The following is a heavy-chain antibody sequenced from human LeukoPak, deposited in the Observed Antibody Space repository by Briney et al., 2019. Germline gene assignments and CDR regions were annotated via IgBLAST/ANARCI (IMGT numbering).Heavy chain of an antibody. CDR3: ARGYSSGWYELYYFDY. V-gene: IGHV3-11*01. J-gene: IGHJ4*02. D-gene: IGHD6-19*01. CDR2: ISSSGNTI. Sequence: PGGSLRLSCAASGFTFGDYYMSWIRQAPGEWLGWVSYISSSGNTIYYADSVKSRFTISRDNAKNSLYLQMNSLRAEDTAVYYCARGYSSGWYELYYFDYWGQGTLVTVSS. CDR1: GFTFGDYY.